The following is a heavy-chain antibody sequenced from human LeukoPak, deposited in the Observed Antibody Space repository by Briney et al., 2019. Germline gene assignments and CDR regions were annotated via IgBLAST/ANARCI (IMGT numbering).Heavy chain of an antibody. V-gene: IGHV1-58*01. D-gene: IGHD3-10*01. CDR1: GFTFTSSA. J-gene: IGHJ3*02. CDR3: AATTMNVAASGAFDI. Sequence: SVTVSYKASGFTFTSSAVQWVRQARGQGLEWIGWIVVGSGNTNYAQKFQERVTITRDMSTSTAYMELSSLRSEDTAVYYCAATTMNVAASGAFDIWGQGTMVTVSS. CDR2: IVVGSGNT.